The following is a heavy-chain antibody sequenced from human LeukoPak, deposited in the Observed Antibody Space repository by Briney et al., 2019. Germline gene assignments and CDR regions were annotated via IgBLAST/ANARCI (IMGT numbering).Heavy chain of an antibody. CDR3: ARSGVAARPGYYYGMDV. CDR1: GYSFTSYW. CDR2: IYPGDSDT. D-gene: IGHD6-6*01. J-gene: IGHJ6*02. Sequence: KIGESLKISCKGSGYSFTSYWIGWVRQMPGKGLEWMGIIYPGDSDTRCSPSFQGQVTISADKSISTAYLQWSSLKASDTAMYYCARSGVAARPGYYYGMDVWGQGTTVTVSS. V-gene: IGHV5-51*01.